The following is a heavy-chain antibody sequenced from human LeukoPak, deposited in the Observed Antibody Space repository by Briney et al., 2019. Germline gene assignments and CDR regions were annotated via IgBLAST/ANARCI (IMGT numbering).Heavy chain of an antibody. Sequence: ASVKVSCKASGGTFSSYTISWVRQAPGQGLEWMRGIIPVFGTANYAQKFQGRVTITADESTSTAYMELSSLRSDDTAVYYCAREGYEQQLVDYWGQGTLVTVSS. J-gene: IGHJ4*02. CDR2: IIPVFGTA. D-gene: IGHD6-13*01. CDR3: AREGYEQQLVDY. V-gene: IGHV1-69*13. CDR1: GGTFSSYT.